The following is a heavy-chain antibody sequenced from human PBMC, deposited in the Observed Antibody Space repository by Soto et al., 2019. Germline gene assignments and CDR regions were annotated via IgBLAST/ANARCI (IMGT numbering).Heavy chain of an antibody. J-gene: IGHJ6*02. CDR1: GFTFSGSA. CDR3: TSFIKRKYYYGSGEPFMDV. V-gene: IGHV3-73*02. CDR2: IRSKANSYAT. Sequence: EVQLVESGGGLVQPGGSLKLSCAASGFTFSGSAMHWVRQASGKGLEWVGRIRSKANSYATAYAASVKGRFTISRDDSKNTAYLQMNSLKTEDTAVYYCTSFIKRKYYYGSGEPFMDVWGQGTTVTVSS. D-gene: IGHD3-10*01.